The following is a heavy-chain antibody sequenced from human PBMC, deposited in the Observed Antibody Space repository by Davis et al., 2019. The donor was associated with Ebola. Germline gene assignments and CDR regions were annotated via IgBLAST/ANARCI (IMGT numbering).Heavy chain of an antibody. CDR1: GFTFSSYW. Sequence: GESLKISCAASGFTFSSYWMHWVRQGPGKGLMWVSRISPDGSITFYADSVKGRFTISRENAKNSLYLQMNSLRAGDTAVYYCARSGGSYPFDYWGQGTLVTVSS. D-gene: IGHD1-26*01. CDR3: ARSGGSYPFDY. CDR2: ISPDGSIT. V-gene: IGHV3-74*01. J-gene: IGHJ4*02.